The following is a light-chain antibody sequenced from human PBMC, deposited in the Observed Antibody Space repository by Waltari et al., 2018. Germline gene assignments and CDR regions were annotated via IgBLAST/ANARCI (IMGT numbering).Light chain of an antibody. J-gene: IGKJ4*01. CDR3: QQYYNTPLT. CDR2: WAS. Sequence: DIVMTQSPESLAVSLGERATINCKSSESVLDSPNNKKHLAWYQQKPGQPPKLLIYWASTRKSGVPDRFSGSGSETDFTLTVSSLQAEDVALYYCQQYYNTPLTFGGGTKVEIK. V-gene: IGKV4-1*01. CDR1: ESVLDSPNNKKH.